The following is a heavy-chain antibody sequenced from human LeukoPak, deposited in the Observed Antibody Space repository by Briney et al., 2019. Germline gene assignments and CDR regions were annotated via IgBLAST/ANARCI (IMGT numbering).Heavy chain of an antibody. CDR1: GGSISSYY. V-gene: IGHV4-59*01. CDR2: IYYGGST. J-gene: IGHJ3*02. D-gene: IGHD3-16*02. Sequence: KPSETLSLTCTVSGGSISSYYWSWIRQPPGKGLEWIGYIYYGGSTNYNPSLKSRVTISVDTSKNQFSLKLSSVTAADTAVYYCARGWYYDYVWGSYRYPDAFDIWGQGTMVTVSS. CDR3: ARGWYYDYVWGSYRYPDAFDI.